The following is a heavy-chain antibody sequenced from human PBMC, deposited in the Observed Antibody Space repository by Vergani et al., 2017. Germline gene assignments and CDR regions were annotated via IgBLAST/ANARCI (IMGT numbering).Heavy chain of an antibody. CDR2: IWYDGSNK. D-gene: IGHD4-17*01. CDR3: ARGYAVYGDYHNWFDP. Sequence: QVQLVESGGGVVQPGRSLRLSCAASGFTFSSYGMHWVRQAPGKGLEWVAVIWYDGSNKYYADSVKGRFTISRDNSKNTLYLQMNSLRAEDTAVYYCARGYAVYGDYHNWFDPWGQGTLVTVSS. J-gene: IGHJ5*02. V-gene: IGHV3-33*01. CDR1: GFTFSSYG.